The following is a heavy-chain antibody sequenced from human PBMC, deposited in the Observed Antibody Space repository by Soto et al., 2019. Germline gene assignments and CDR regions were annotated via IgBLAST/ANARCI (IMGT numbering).Heavy chain of an antibody. J-gene: IGHJ4*02. CDR2: ITWNSGTR. D-gene: IGHD3-16*01. Sequence: SLKISCAASGFTFYEYAMHWVRQVPGKGLEWVSGITWNSGTRGYADSVKGRFTIPRDNAKNSLYLEMTSLRPEDTAFYHCAKDGGGYAYNYELDSWGQGTLVTVSS. CDR3: AKDGGGYAYNYELDS. V-gene: IGHV3-9*01. CDR1: GFTFYEYA.